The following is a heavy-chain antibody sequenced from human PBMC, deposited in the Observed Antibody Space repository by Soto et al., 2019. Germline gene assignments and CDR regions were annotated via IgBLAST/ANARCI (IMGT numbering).Heavy chain of an antibody. CDR3: AREKDSTMGPSIDS. D-gene: IGHD5-18*01. CDR2: ISGSGST. Sequence: GGSLRLSCAASGFTFSDYGMSWVRQAPGKGLEWVSAISGSGSTFYADSVKGRFTISRDNSKNTLYLQINSLRAEDTAVYYCAREKDSTMGPSIDSWGQGTLVTVSS. CDR1: GFTFSDYG. J-gene: IGHJ5*01. V-gene: IGHV3-23*01.